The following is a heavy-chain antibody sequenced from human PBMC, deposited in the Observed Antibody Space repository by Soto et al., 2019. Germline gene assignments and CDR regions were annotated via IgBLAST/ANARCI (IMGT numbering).Heavy chain of an antibody. CDR1: GFTFSNYA. Sequence: GGSLRLSCAASGFTFSNYAMSWVRQAPGKGLEWVSGISGSGGSTYYADSVKGRFTISRDNSKNTLYLQMNSLRAEDTAVYYCAKGTSGYSSSWFDPWGQGTLVTVSS. D-gene: IGHD6-13*01. CDR3: AKGTSGYSSSWFDP. V-gene: IGHV3-23*01. J-gene: IGHJ5*02. CDR2: ISGSGGST.